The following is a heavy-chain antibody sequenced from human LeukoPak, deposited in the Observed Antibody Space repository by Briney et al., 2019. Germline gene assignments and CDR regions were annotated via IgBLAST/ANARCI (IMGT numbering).Heavy chain of an antibody. V-gene: IGHV3-74*01. Sequence: GGSLRLPCAASGFTFSSYWMHWVRQAPGKGLVWVSRITSDGRSTTYADSVKGRFTVSRDNAKNTLYLQMNSLRAEDTAAYYCARDDSSGQQYFQHWGQGTLVTVSS. CDR3: ARDDSSGQQYFQH. J-gene: IGHJ1*01. CDR1: GFTFSSYW. D-gene: IGHD3-22*01. CDR2: ITSDGRST.